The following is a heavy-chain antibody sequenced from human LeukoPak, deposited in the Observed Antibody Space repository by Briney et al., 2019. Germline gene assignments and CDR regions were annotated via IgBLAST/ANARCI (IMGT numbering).Heavy chain of an antibody. CDR2: ISAYNGNT. J-gene: IGHJ3*02. V-gene: IGHV1-18*01. Sequence: GASVKVSCKASGYTFTSYGISWVRQAPGQGLEWMGWISAYNGNTNYAQKIQGRVTMTRDTSTSTVYMELSSLRSEDTAVYYCARVSVGATYFRAFDIWGQGTMVTVSS. CDR1: GYTFTSYG. CDR3: ARVSVGATYFRAFDI. D-gene: IGHD1-26*01.